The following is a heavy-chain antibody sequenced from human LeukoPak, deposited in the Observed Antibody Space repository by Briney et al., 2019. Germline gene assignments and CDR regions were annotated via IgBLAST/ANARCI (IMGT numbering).Heavy chain of an antibody. D-gene: IGHD6-13*01. Sequence: SETLSLTCAVYGGSFSGYYWRWIRQPPGKGLEWIGEINHSGSTNYNPSLKSRVTISVDTSKNQFSLKLSSVTAADTAVYYCARGLAAAEAYYYYYMDVWGKGTTVTVSS. J-gene: IGHJ6*03. CDR3: ARGLAAAEAYYYYYMDV. CDR2: INHSGST. V-gene: IGHV4-34*01. CDR1: GGSFSGYY.